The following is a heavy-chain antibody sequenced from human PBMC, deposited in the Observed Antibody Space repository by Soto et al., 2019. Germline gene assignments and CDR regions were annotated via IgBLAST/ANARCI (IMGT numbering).Heavy chain of an antibody. CDR1: GFTFDDCA. D-gene: IGHD6-19*01. J-gene: IGHJ4*02. CDR3: AKAESSGWYYSLDY. Sequence: EVQLVESGGGLVQPGKSLRLSCAASGFTFDDCAMHWVRQVPGKGLEWVSGLRWNSGTIDYADSVKGRFTISRDNAKNSLHLQMNSLKPEDTAFYYCAKAESSGWYYSLDYWGQGTLVTVSS. V-gene: IGHV3-9*01. CDR2: LRWNSGTI.